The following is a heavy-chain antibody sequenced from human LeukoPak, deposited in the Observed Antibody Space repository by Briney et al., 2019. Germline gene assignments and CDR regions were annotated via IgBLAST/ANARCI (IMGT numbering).Heavy chain of an antibody. Sequence: GGSLILSCAASEFDFSTHAMTWVRQPPGKGLEWVSAISISGTKTYYADSVKGRFTISRDNSKNTLYLQMNSLRVEDTAVYYCANEIRPNDYWGQGTLVTVSS. CDR1: EFDFSTHA. V-gene: IGHV3-23*01. CDR3: ANEIRPNDY. CDR2: ISISGTKT. J-gene: IGHJ4*02. D-gene: IGHD4-17*01.